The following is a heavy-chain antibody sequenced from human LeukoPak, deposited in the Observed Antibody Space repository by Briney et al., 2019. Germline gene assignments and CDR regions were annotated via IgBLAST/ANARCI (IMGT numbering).Heavy chain of an antibody. D-gene: IGHD3-3*01. CDR1: GGSFSGYY. J-gene: IGHJ6*03. CDR3: ARTDDYYYMDV. CDR2: INHSGST. V-gene: IGHV4-34*01. Sequence: PSETLSLTCAVYGGSFSGYYWSWIRQPPGKGLEWIGEINHSGSTNYNPSLKSRVTISVDTSKNQFSLKLSSVTAADTAEYYCARTDDYYYMDVWGKGTTVTVSS.